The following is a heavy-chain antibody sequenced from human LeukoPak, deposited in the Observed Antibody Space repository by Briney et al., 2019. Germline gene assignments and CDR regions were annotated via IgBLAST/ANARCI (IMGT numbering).Heavy chain of an antibody. Sequence: ASVKVSCKASGYTFTNYALHWVRQAPGQSLEWMGWTNGATGNTRFSQDFQGRLTITIDTSASTGYVELSSLRSEDTAVYYCARSGGFLEWLLPDFPFDYWGQGTLVTVSS. V-gene: IGHV1-3*02. CDR2: TNGATGNT. CDR3: ARSGGFLEWLLPDFPFDY. D-gene: IGHD3-3*01. J-gene: IGHJ4*02. CDR1: GYTFTNYA.